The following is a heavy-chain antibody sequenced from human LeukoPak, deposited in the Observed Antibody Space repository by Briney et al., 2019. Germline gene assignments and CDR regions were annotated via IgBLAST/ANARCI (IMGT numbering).Heavy chain of an antibody. CDR1: GFTFSDYG. D-gene: IGHD6-19*01. CDR3: AKGGQWLAPGLDY. J-gene: IGHJ4*02. V-gene: IGHV3-30*02. CDR2: IRYDGSDE. Sequence: GGSLRLSCAASGFTFSDYGMHWARQAPGKGLEWVAFIRYDGSDEYYADSVKGRFTISRDNSKNTLYLQMNSLRAGDTAVYYCAKGGQWLAPGLDYWGQGTLVTVSS.